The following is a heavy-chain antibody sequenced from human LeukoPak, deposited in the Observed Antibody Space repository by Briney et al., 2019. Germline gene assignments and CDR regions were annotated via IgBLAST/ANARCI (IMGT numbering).Heavy chain of an antibody. D-gene: IGHD2-15*01. V-gene: IGHV4-39*07. CDR1: GGSISSSSYY. Sequence: SETLSLTCTVSGGSISSSSYYWSWIRQPPGKGLEWIGEINHSGSTNYNPSLKSRVTISVDTSKNQFSLKLSSVTAADTAVYYCARSGGYCSGGSCYFKSTNWFDPWGQGTLVTVSS. J-gene: IGHJ5*02. CDR2: INHSGST. CDR3: ARSGGYCSGGSCYFKSTNWFDP.